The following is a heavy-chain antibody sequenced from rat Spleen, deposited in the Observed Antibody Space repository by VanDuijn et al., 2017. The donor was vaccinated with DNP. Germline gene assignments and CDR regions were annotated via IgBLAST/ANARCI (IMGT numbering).Heavy chain of an antibody. D-gene: IGHD1-6*01. CDR3: TRKYTTDYYWYFDF. CDR2: ISTGGGNT. CDR1: GFTFSNYY. J-gene: IGHJ1*01. Sequence: EVQLVESGGGLVQPGRSMKLSCAALGFTFSNYYMAWVRQAPTKGLEWVASISTGGGNTYYRDSVKGRFTISRDNAKSTLYLQMNSLGSEDTATYYCTRKYTTDYYWYFDFWGPGTMVTVSS. V-gene: IGHV5-25*01.